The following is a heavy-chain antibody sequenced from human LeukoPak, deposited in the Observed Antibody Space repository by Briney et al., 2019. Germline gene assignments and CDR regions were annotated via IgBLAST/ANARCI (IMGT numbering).Heavy chain of an antibody. J-gene: IGHJ4*02. CDR2: IYYSGST. CDR3: ARDGEYCGGDCYSGLSN. Sequence: SETLSLTCTVSGGSISNYYWSWIRQSPEKGLEWIGYIYYSGSTNYNPSLKSRVTISLDMSKNQFSLKLTSVTPADTAVCYCARDGEYCGGDCYSGLSNWGQGTLVTVSS. V-gene: IGHV4-59*01. D-gene: IGHD2-21*02. CDR1: GGSISNYY.